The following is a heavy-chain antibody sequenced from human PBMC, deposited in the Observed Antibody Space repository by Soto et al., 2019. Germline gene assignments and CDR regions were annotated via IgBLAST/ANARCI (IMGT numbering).Heavy chain of an antibody. D-gene: IGHD6-19*01. CDR3: AKEDTSSGSLDY. CDR1: GFPFGGTA. V-gene: IGHV3-23*01. CDR2: ISDSGATT. J-gene: IGHJ4*01. Sequence: SLRPSCAASGFPFGGTAMSWVRQAPGKGLEWVSGISDSGATTYYADSVRGRFTISRDNSKNTLYLQMKSLRAEDSASYYCAKEDTSSGSLDYWGHGALVTVSS.